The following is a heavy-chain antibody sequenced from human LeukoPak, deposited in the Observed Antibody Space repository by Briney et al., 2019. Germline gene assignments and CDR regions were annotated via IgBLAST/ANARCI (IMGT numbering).Heavy chain of an antibody. CDR3: ARMSCDTLGCPTVYNWIDP. J-gene: IGHJ5*02. D-gene: IGHD2-15*01. CDR2: LYYTENT. V-gene: IGHV4-39*01. Sequence: SETLSLTCTVSGGSASSKSYYWAWIRQPPGKGLEWIGSLYYTENTYYNPSLKNRVAISADTAKNQFFLKLTSVTAADTAVYYCARMSCDTLGCPTVYNWIDPWGQGTLVTVSS. CDR1: GGSASSKSYY.